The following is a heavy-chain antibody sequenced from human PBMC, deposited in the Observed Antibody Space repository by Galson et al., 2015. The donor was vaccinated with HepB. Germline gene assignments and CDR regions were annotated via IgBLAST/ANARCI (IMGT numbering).Heavy chain of an antibody. CDR1: GGTFSSYT. V-gene: IGHV1-69*02. D-gene: IGHD3-10*01. CDR3: ASFKGITMVRGVI. CDR2: IIPILGIA. Sequence: SVKVSCKASGGTFSSYTISWERQAPGQGLEWMGRIIPILGIANYAQKFQGRVTITADKSTSTAYMELSSLRSEDTAVYYCASFKGITMVRGVIWGQGTLVTVSS. J-gene: IGHJ4*02.